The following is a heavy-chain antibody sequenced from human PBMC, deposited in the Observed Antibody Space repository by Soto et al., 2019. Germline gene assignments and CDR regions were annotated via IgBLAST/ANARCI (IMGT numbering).Heavy chain of an antibody. CDR1: GVTVSSNY. CDR2: IYSGGTT. Sequence: GGSLRLSCAASGVTVSSNYMSWVRQAPGKGLEWVSVIYSGGTTDYAAPVKGRFTISRDDSKNTLYRQMNSLKTEDTAVYYFTPDGYYYNSSVFYNLDSWGKGPLVPVSS. D-gene: IGHD3-22*01. J-gene: IGHJ4*02. V-gene: IGHV3-66*01. CDR3: TPDGYYYNSSVFYNLDS.